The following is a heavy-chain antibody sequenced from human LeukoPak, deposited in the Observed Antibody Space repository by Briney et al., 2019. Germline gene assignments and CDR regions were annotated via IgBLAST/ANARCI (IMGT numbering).Heavy chain of an antibody. CDR1: GYSISSGYY. CDR2: IYHSGST. CDR3: ARDLGDYVWGTYRLYYFDY. D-gene: IGHD3-16*02. J-gene: IGHJ4*02. V-gene: IGHV4-38-2*02. Sequence: ETLSLTCTVSGYSISSGYYWGWIRQPPGKGLEWIGSIYHSGSTYYNPSLKSRVTISVATSKNQFSLKLSSVTAADTAVYYCARDLGDYVWGTYRLYYFDYWGQGTLVTVSS.